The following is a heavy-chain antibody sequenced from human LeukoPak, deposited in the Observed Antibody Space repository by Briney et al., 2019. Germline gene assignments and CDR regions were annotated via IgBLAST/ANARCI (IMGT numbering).Heavy chain of an antibody. CDR1: GFTFSNYG. D-gene: IGHD3-10*01. V-gene: IGHV3-30*18. J-gene: IGHJ4*02. CDR2: LSYDGSNK. CDR3: AKDQDGSGSQHLDY. Sequence: GGSLRLSCAASGFTFSNYGMHWVRQAPGKGLEWVAVLSYDGSNKYYVDSVKGRFTISRDNSENTLFLQMNSLGAEDTAVYYCAKDQDGSGSQHLDYWGQGTLVTVSS.